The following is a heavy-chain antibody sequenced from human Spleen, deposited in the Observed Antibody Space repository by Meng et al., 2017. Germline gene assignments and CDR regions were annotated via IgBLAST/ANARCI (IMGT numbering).Heavy chain of an antibody. CDR3: ARVVYYYDSSGYQAYFDY. CDR1: GFSYSSYW. V-gene: IGHV3-74*01. D-gene: IGHD3-22*01. CDR2: INTDGSIT. Sequence: GSLRLSCAATGFSYSSYWMLWVRQAPGKGLVWVSRINTDGSITGYADSVQGRFTISRDNAKNSLYLQMNSLRAEDTAVYYCARVVYYYDSSGYQAYFDYWGQGTLVTVSS. J-gene: IGHJ4*02.